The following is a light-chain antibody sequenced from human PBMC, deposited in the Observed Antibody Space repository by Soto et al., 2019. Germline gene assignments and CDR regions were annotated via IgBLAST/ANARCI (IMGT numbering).Light chain of an antibody. CDR2: GAS. V-gene: IGKV3-15*01. CDR3: QQYNNWPRT. Sequence: EIVLTQSPATLSVSPGERATPSCRASQSVSSNLAWYQQKPGQAPRLPIYGASTRATGIPARFSGSGSGTEFTLTISSLQSEDFAVYYCQQYNNWPRTFGQGTKVDIK. CDR1: QSVSSN. J-gene: IGKJ1*01.